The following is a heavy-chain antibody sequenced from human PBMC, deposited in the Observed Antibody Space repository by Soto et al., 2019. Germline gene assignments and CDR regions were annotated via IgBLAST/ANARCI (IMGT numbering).Heavy chain of an antibody. D-gene: IGHD3-10*01. CDR2: IYYSGST. Sequence: SETLSLTCTVSGGSISSSSYYWGWIRQPPGKGLEWIGSIYYSGSTYYNPSLKSRVTISVDTSKNQFSLKLSSVTAADTAVYYCASFKLACGSGSYLLNYFDYWGQGTLVTVSS. J-gene: IGHJ4*02. V-gene: IGHV4-39*01. CDR1: GGSISSSSYY. CDR3: ASFKLACGSGSYLLNYFDY.